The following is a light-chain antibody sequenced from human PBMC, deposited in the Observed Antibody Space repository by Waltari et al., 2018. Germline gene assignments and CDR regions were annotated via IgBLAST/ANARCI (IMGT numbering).Light chain of an antibody. Sequence: QSVLTPPPSVSEAPRQWVTISCSGSNSNIGNNAVTWYQKLPGKAPKLLIYYDNLLSPGVSDRFSGSKSDTSASLAISGLQSEDEADYYCEAWDDTLNGVVFGGGTKLTVL. V-gene: IGLV1-36*01. CDR2: YDN. CDR3: EAWDDTLNGVV. CDR1: NSNIGNNA. J-gene: IGLJ3*02.